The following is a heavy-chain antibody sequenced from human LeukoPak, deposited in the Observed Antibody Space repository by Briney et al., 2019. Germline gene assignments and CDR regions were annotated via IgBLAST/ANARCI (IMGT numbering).Heavy chain of an antibody. D-gene: IGHD6-19*01. CDR3: ARDSTWLLDY. CDR1: GFIFSSHW. J-gene: IGHJ4*02. V-gene: IGHV3-7*03. CDR2: IKEDGSVK. Sequence: QPGGSLRLSCTASGFIFSSHWMTWVRQSPGKGLEWVANIKEDGSVKYYVDSVKGRFTISGDNTKNALYLQMNSLRADDTAVYFCARDSTWLLDYWGQGTLITVSS.